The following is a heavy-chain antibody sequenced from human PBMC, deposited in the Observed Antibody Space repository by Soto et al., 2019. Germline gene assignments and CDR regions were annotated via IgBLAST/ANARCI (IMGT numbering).Heavy chain of an antibody. CDR2: TSRSGST. Sequence: SETLSLTCAVYGGSFIGDYWIFIRHSAVKGREWIVETSRSGSTNYNPSLKSRVTMSVDTSKNQFSLTLNSVTAADTAVYYCARGTRLATSPSTIAGRLFSRGAFWFDSWGQGTLVTVSS. J-gene: IGHJ5*01. CDR3: ARGTRLATSPSTIAGRLFSRGAFWFDS. V-gene: IGHV4-34*01. D-gene: IGHD6-13*01. CDR1: GGSFIGDY.